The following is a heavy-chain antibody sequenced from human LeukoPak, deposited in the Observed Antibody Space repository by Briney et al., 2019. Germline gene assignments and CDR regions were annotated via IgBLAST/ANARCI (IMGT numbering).Heavy chain of an antibody. J-gene: IGHJ6*03. CDR3: ARCSRYYYYMDV. CDR2: IYRSGST. V-gene: IGHV4-38-2*02. D-gene: IGHD2-2*01. Sequence: SETLSLTCTVSGDSISSGTYYWGWIRQPPGKGLEWIGSIYRSGSTYYNPSLKSRVTISVDTSKNHFSLKLNSVTAADTAVYYCARCSRYYYYMDVWGKGTTVTVSS. CDR1: GDSISSGTYY.